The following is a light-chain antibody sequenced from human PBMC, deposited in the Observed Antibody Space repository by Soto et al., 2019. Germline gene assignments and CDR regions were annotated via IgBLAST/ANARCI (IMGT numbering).Light chain of an antibody. Sequence: DIQMTQSPSSLSASVGDRITITCRASQDIRNDLGWYQQKPGKAPKRLIYAASSLQSGVPSRFSGRGSGTEFPLTISSPQPEDFATYYCLQPNTYPRYTFGQGTKLEIK. CDR3: LQPNTYPRYT. CDR2: AAS. CDR1: QDIRND. J-gene: IGKJ2*01. V-gene: IGKV1-17*01.